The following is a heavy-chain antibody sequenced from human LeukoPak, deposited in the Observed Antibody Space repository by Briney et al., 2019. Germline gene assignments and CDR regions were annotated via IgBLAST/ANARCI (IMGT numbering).Heavy chain of an antibody. D-gene: IGHD2-2*01. CDR3: ARGLRGEGYCSSTSCPDNDY. CDR2: INPNSGNT. V-gene: IGHV1-8*01. CDR1: GYTFTSYD. J-gene: IGHJ4*02. Sequence: ASVKVSCKASGYTFTSYDINWVRQATGQGLEWMGWINPNSGNTGYAQKFQGRVTMTRNTSISTAYMELSRLRSEGTAVYYCARGLRGEGYCSSTSCPDNDYWGQGTLVTVSS.